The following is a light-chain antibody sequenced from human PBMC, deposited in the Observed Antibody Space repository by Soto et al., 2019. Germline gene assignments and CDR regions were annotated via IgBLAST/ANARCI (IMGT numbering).Light chain of an antibody. CDR3: QTWGSGIVV. CDR1: SGHSTYA. CDR2: VNNDGSN. Sequence: QAVVTQSPSASASLGASVNLTCTLTSGHSTYAIAWHQQRPGKGPRYLLKVNNDGSNNKGDGITDRLSGSSSGAERYLTISSLQSDDEADYTCQTWGSGIVVFGGGTKLTVL. V-gene: IGLV4-69*01. J-gene: IGLJ2*01.